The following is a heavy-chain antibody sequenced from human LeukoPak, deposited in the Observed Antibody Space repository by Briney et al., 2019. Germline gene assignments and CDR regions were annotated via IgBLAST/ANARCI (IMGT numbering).Heavy chain of an antibody. CDR3: ARGENFWSGYGT. CDR2: IYSNGY. Sequence: PSETLSLTCSVSGGSMRSYYWSWIRQPPGQGLEWIGHIYSNGYDYNPSLQSRVTISEDTSKNHFSLELTSVTAADTAVYYCARGENFWSGYGTWGQGTLVIVSS. V-gene: IGHV4-59*01. J-gene: IGHJ1*01. D-gene: IGHD3-3*01. CDR1: GGSMRSYY.